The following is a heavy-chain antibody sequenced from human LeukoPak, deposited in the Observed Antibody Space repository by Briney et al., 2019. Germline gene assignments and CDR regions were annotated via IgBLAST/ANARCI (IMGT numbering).Heavy chain of an antibody. V-gene: IGHV1-2*02. CDR3: ARHRDFDSTGYYYPLFDY. D-gene: IGHD3-22*01. CDR2: INANHGGT. CDR1: GYTFTGYH. Sequence: ASVKVSCKASGYTFTGYHLHWVRQAPGQGLEWMGWINANHGGTNYAQQFQGRVTMTRDTSISTAYMELSRLRSDNAAVYYCARHRDFDSTGYYYPLFDYWGQGTLVTVSS. J-gene: IGHJ4*02.